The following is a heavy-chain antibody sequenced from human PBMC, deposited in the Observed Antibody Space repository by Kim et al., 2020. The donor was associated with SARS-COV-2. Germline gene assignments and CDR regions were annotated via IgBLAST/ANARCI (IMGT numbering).Heavy chain of an antibody. D-gene: IGHD2-15*01. J-gene: IGHJ4*02. CDR3: VRGVADQVWDY. Sequence: YADSVKGRFIVSRDNAKNSVCLQMSSLRDEDTAVYFCVRGVADQVWDYWGQGTLVTVSS. V-gene: IGHV3-48*02.